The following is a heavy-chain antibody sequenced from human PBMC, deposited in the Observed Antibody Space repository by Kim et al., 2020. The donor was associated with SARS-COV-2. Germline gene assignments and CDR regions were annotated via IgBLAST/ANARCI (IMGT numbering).Heavy chain of an antibody. J-gene: IGHJ4*02. CDR3: AGANGGWYKVDY. CDR2: ISGSGGST. V-gene: IGHV3-23*01. CDR1: GFTFSSYA. D-gene: IGHD6-19*01. Sequence: GGSLRLSCAASGFTFSSYAMSWVRQAPGKGLEWVSAISGSGGSTYYADSVKGRFTISRDNSKNTLYLQMNSLRAEDTAVYYCAGANGGWYKVDYWGQGTLVTVSS.